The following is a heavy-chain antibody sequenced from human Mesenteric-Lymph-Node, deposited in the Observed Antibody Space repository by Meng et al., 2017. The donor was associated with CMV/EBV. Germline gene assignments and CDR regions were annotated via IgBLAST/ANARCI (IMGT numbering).Heavy chain of an antibody. Sequence: SETLSLTCTVSGGSISSSSYYWGWIRQPPGKGLEWIGSIYYSGSTYYNPSLKSRVTISVDTSKNQFSLKLSSVIAADTAVYYCARELNLEWLFDYWGQGTLVTVSS. V-gene: IGHV4-39*01. D-gene: IGHD3-3*01. CDR1: GGSISSSSYY. CDR2: IYYSGST. J-gene: IGHJ4*02. CDR3: ARELNLEWLFDY.